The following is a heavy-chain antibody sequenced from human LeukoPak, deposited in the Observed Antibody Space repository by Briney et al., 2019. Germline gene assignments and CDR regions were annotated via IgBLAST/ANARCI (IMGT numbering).Heavy chain of an antibody. J-gene: IGHJ4*02. CDR3: ASNRGGTWTPFDY. D-gene: IGHD3-16*01. CDR1: GYTFTSYG. Sequence: ASVKVSCKASGYTFTSYGISWVRQAPGQGLEWMGGIIPIFGTANYAQKFQGRVTITADKSTSTAYMDLSSLRSEDTAVYYCASNRGGTWTPFDYWGQGTLVTVSS. CDR2: IIPIFGTA. V-gene: IGHV1-69*06.